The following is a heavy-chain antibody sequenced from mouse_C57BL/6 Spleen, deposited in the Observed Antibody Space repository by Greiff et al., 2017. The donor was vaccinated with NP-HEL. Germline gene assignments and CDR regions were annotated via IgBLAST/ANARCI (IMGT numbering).Heavy chain of an antibody. V-gene: IGHV1-83*01. J-gene: IGHJ1*03. Sequence: VQLVESGPELVKPGASVKMSCKASGYTFTDYYMHWVKQKPGKGLEWIGEIYPGSGNTYYNEKFKGKATLTADTSSSTAYMQLSSLTSEDSAVYFCARPITTVVATRNWYFDVWGTGTTVTVSS. D-gene: IGHD1-1*01. CDR3: RPITTVVATRNWYFDV. CDR2: YPGSGNTY. CDR1: YTFTDYYM.